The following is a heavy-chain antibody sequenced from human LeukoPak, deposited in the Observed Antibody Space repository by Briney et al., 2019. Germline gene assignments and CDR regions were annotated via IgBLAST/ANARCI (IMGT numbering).Heavy chain of an antibody. J-gene: IGHJ3*02. CDR2: IYYSGST. D-gene: IGHD2/OR15-2a*01. CDR3: ARHDGISDAFDI. V-gene: IGHV4-39*01. Sequence: SETLSLTCTVSGGSISSSSYYWGWIRQPPGKGLEWIGSIYYSGSTYYNPSLKSRVTISVDTSKNQFSLKPSSVTAADTAVYYCARHDGISDAFDIWGQGTMVTVSS. CDR1: GGSISSSSYY.